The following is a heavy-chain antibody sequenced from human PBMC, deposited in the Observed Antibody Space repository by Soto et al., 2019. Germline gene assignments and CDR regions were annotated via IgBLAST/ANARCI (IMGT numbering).Heavy chain of an antibody. CDR3: ATYMGDDSSGWHPDFGD. Sequence: QVQLVQSGAEVKKPGASVKVSCKASGYTFTSYGISWVRQAPGQGLEWMGWISAYNGNTNYAQKLQGRVTMTTDTSTSTAYMELRSQRSDDTAVYYCATYMGDDSSGWHPDFGDGGQGSLVTVSS. J-gene: IGHJ4*02. CDR1: GYTFTSYG. V-gene: IGHV1-18*01. D-gene: IGHD6-19*01. CDR2: ISAYNGNT.